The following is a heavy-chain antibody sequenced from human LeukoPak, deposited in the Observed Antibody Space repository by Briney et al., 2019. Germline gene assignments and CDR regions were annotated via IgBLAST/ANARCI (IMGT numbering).Heavy chain of an antibody. V-gene: IGHV4-4*07. CDR3: ARAASGGYLRSEYFQH. D-gene: IGHD4-23*01. Sequence: PSETLSLTCTVSGGSISSYYWSWIRQPAGKGLEWIGRIYTSGSTNYNPSLKSRVTMSVDTSKNQFSLKLSSVTAADTAVYYCARAASGGYLRSEYFQHWGQGTLVTVSS. J-gene: IGHJ1*01. CDR1: GGSISSYY. CDR2: IYTSGST.